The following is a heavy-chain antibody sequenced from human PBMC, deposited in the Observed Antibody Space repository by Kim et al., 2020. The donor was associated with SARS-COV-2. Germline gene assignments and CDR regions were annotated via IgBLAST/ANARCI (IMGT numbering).Heavy chain of an antibody. Sequence: SETLSLTCTVSGGSISSYYWSWIRQPPGKGLEWIGYIYYSGSTNYNPSLKSRVTISVDTSKNQFSLKLSSVTAADTAVYYCARVLTVWSIAVAFYGMDVWGQGTTVTVSS. V-gene: IGHV4-59*01. D-gene: IGHD6-19*01. CDR2: IYYSGST. J-gene: IGHJ6*02. CDR3: ARVLTVWSIAVAFYGMDV. CDR1: GGSISSYY.